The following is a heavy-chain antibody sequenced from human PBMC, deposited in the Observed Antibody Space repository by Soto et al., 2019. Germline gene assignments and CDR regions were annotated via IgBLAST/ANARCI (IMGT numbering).Heavy chain of an antibody. D-gene: IGHD5-18*01. CDR2: IYWDDDK. V-gene: IGHV2-5*02. J-gene: IGHJ4*02. CDR1: GFSLSTSAVA. Sequence: SGPTLVNPTQTLTLTCTFSGFSLSTSAVAVGWIRQPPGKALEWLALIYWDDDKRYSPSVKSRLTITKDTSKNQVVLTMTNMDPVDTATYFCARVLYSYGYVTGFAYWGQGTLVTVSS. CDR3: ARVLYSYGYVTGFAY.